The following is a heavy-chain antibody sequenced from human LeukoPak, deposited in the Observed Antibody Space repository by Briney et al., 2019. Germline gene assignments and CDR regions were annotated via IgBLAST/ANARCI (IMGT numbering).Heavy chain of an antibody. CDR3: ANFERTVAGPYDWFDP. Sequence: GGSLRLSCAASGFTFSSYAMPWVRQAPGKGLEWVSAISTTGGNTYYADSVKGRFTISRDNSKNTLYLQMNSLRAEDTAIYYCANFERTVAGPYDWFDPWGQGTLVTVSS. D-gene: IGHD6-19*01. CDR1: GFTFSSYA. V-gene: IGHV3-23*01. J-gene: IGHJ5*02. CDR2: ISTTGGNT.